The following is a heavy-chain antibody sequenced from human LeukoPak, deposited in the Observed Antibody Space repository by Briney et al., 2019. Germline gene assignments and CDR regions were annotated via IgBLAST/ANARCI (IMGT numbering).Heavy chain of an antibody. CDR2: ISYIGST. V-gene: IGHV4-59*11. CDR3: AGDPTTVTKGLEI. Sequence: SETLSLTCTVSGGSFSSHYWSWIRQPPGKGLEWIGYISYIGSTNYNPSLKSRVTISVDTSKNQFSLKLLSVTAADAAAYFCAGDPTTVTKGLEIWGQGTMVTVSS. D-gene: IGHD4-17*01. CDR1: GGSFSSHY. J-gene: IGHJ3*02.